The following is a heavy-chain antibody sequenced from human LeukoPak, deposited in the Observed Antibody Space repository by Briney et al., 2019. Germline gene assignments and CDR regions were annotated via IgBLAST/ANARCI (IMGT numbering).Heavy chain of an antibody. J-gene: IGHJ4*02. Sequence: ASVKVSCKVSGYTLTELSMHWVRQAPGKGLEWMGAFGPEDGETIYAQKFQGRVTMTEDTSTDTAYMELSSLRSEDTAVYYCATLGYSYGYSFDYWGQGTLVTVSS. CDR3: ATLGYSYGYSFDY. CDR1: GYTLTELS. D-gene: IGHD5-18*01. V-gene: IGHV1-24*01. CDR2: FGPEDGET.